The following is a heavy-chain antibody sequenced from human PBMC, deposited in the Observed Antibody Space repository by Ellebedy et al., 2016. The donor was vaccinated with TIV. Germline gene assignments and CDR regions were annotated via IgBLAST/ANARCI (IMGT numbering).Heavy chain of an antibody. CDR1: GFTFSNYW. Sequence: GGSLRLXXAASGFTFSNYWMSWVRQAPGKGLEWVANIKEDGSEKGYVDSVKGRFTISRDNAKNSLYLQMNSLRAEDTAMYFCARELPYTPAGDNWGQGTLVTVSS. CDR3: ARELPYTPAGDN. D-gene: IGHD2-2*01. J-gene: IGHJ4*02. V-gene: IGHV3-7*01. CDR2: IKEDGSEK.